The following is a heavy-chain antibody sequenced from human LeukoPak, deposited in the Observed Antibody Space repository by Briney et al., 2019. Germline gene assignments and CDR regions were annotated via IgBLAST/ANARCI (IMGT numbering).Heavy chain of an antibody. J-gene: IGHJ5*02. Sequence: GGSLRLSCAASGFTFSNAWMSWVRQAPGKGLEWVGRIKSKTDGGTTDYAAPVKGRFTISRDDSKNTLYLQMNSLKTEDTAVYYCTTFTTYYDFWSGYHNWFDPWGQGTLVTVSS. V-gene: IGHV3-15*01. CDR2: IKSKTDGGTT. CDR3: TTFTTYYDFWSGYHNWFDP. CDR1: GFTFSNAW. D-gene: IGHD3-3*01.